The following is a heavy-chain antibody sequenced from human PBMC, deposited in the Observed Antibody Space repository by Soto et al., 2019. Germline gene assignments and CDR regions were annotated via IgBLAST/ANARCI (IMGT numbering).Heavy chain of an antibody. CDR2: ISASGDRT. J-gene: IGHJ4*02. V-gene: IGHV3-23*01. Sequence: GGSLRLSCGASGFPSSMFAMSWVRQAPGKGLQWVSSISASGDRTKYADSVKGRFTISRDNSKKTLYLQMNSLRAEDTATYYCAKEATVTTLYYFDYWGQGTLVTVSS. CDR3: AKEATVTTLYYFDY. D-gene: IGHD4-17*01. CDR1: GFPSSMFA.